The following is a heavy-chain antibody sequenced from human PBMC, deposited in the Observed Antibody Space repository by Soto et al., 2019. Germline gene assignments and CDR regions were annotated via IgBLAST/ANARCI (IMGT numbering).Heavy chain of an antibody. Sequence: QVQLVQSGAEVQKPGSSVKVSGQASGGTFSSSSIHWVRQAPGQGLEWMGEILPIFGTANYAQKFQGRVTHTADESTSSAYMDVSSRRSEDAAVYYCARDGGRHSGGIDYWGQGTLVPVSS. CDR1: GGTFSSSS. CDR3: ARDGGRHSGGIDY. CDR2: ILPIFGTA. J-gene: IGHJ4*02. V-gene: IGHV1-69*01. D-gene: IGHD1-26*01.